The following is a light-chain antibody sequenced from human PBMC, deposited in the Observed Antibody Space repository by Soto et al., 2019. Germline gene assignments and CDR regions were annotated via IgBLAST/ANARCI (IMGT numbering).Light chain of an antibody. V-gene: IGKV3-20*01. Sequence: EIVLTQSAGTLSLSPGERATLSCRASQSVSSNYLAWYQQRPGQAPRLLIFGASSRATGIPDRFSGSGSGTDFTLTISRLEPEDFAVYYCQQYGSSPWTFGQGTKVEIK. CDR2: GAS. J-gene: IGKJ1*01. CDR3: QQYGSSPWT. CDR1: QSVSSNY.